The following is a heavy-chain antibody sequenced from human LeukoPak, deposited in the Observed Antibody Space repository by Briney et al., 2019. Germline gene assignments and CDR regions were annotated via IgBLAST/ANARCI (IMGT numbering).Heavy chain of an antibody. J-gene: IGHJ4*02. CDR2: ISWNSGSI. Sequence: GRSLRLPCAASGFTFDDYAMHWVRQAPGKGLEWVSGISWNSGSIGYADSVKGRFTISRDNAKNSLYLQMNSLRAEDMALYYCAKVAYDSSGYYFDYWGQGTLVTVSS. CDR3: AKVAYDSSGYYFDY. CDR1: GFTFDDYA. V-gene: IGHV3-9*03. D-gene: IGHD3-22*01.